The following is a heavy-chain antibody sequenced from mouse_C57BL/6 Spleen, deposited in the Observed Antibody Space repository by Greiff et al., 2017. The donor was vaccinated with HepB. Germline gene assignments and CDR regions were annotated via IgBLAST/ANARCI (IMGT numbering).Heavy chain of an antibody. J-gene: IGHJ3*01. CDR2: INPNNGGT. Sequence: EVQLQQSGPELVKPGASVKISCKASGYTFTDYYMNWVKQSHGKSLEWIVDINPNNGGTSYNQKFKGKATLTVDKSSSTAYMELRSLTSEDSAVDSCSRSSTTVVAGDWFAYWGQGTLVTVSA. D-gene: IGHD1-1*01. CDR3: SRSSTTVVAGDWFAY. CDR1: GYTFTDYY. V-gene: IGHV1-26*01.